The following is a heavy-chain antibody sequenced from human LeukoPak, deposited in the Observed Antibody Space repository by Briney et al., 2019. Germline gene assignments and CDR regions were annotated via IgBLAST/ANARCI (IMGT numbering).Heavy chain of an antibody. J-gene: IGHJ4*02. CDR2: MNPNSGNT. D-gene: IGHD3-10*01. CDR3: AGGRKKVARIIGY. Sequence: ASVKVSCKASGYTFTSYDINWVRQATGQGLEWMGWMNPNSGNTGYAQKFQGRVTMTRNTSISTAYMELSSWRLEDTAVYYGAGGRKKVARIIGYWGQGTLVTVSS. CDR1: GYTFTSYD. V-gene: IGHV1-8*01.